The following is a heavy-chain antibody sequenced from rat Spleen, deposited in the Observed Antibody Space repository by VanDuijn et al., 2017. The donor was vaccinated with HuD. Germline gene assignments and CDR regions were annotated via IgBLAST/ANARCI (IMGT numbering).Heavy chain of an antibody. J-gene: IGHJ4*01. D-gene: IGHD4-3*01. V-gene: IGHV5-31*01. Sequence: EVQLVESGGGLVQSGRSLKLSCVASGFTFNYYWMTWIRQAPGKGLEWVASITNASGGTHYPDSVKGRFTIPRENAKSTLYLQMDSLRSEDTATYCCAIHNSGYGVMDAWGQGASVTVSS. CDR2: ITNASGGT. CDR3: AIHNSGYGVMDA. CDR1: GFTFNYYW.